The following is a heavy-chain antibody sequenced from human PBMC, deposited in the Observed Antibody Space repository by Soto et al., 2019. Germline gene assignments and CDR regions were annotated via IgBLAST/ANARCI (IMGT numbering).Heavy chain of an antibody. CDR1: GGTFSSYA. D-gene: IGHD3-3*01. CDR3: ASGPRFLEWLVDY. J-gene: IGHJ4*02. Sequence: SVKVSCKASGGTFSSYAISWVRQAPGQGLEWMGGIIPIFGTANYAQKFQGRVTITADESTSTAYMELSSLRSEDTAVYYCASGPRFLEWLVDYWGQGTLVTVSS. CDR2: IIPIFGTA. V-gene: IGHV1-69*13.